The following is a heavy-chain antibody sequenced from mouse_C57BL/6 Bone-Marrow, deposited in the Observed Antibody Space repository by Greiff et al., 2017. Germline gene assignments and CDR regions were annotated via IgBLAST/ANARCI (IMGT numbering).Heavy chain of an antibody. J-gene: IGHJ2*01. CDR3: GREVITYDC. CDR1: GYTFTSYW. D-gene: IGHD1-1*01. V-gene: IGHV1-64*01. Sequence: QVQLQQPGAELVKPGASVKLSCKASGYTFTSYWMHWVKQRPGQGLEWIGMIHPNSGSTNYNEKFKSKATLTVDTSSSTAYMQLSSLTSEDSAVYYCGREVITYDCWGQGTTLTVSS. CDR2: IHPNSGST.